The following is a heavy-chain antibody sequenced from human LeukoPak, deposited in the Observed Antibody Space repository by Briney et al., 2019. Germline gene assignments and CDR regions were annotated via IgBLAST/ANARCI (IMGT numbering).Heavy chain of an antibody. D-gene: IGHD6-13*01. CDR1: GGSISSGGYY. Sequence: PSETLSLTCTVSGGSISSGGYYWSWIRQHPGKGLEWIGYIYYSGSTYYNPSLKSRVIISVDTSKNQFSLKLSSVTAADTAVYYCARGGSSWYQTFDYWGQGTLVTVSS. CDR3: ARGGSSWYQTFDY. J-gene: IGHJ4*02. V-gene: IGHV4-31*03. CDR2: IYYSGST.